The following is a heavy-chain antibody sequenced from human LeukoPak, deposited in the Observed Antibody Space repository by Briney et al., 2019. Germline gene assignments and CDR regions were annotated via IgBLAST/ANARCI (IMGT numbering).Heavy chain of an antibody. V-gene: IGHV1-46*01. CDR1: GYTFTSYD. Sequence: ASVKVSCKASGYTFTSYDINWVRQAPGQGLEWMGIINPSGGSTSYAQKFQGRVTMTRDTSTSTVYMELSSLRSEDTAVYYCARAPYYYDSSGYYHYWGQGTLVTVSS. CDR2: INPSGGST. D-gene: IGHD3-22*01. CDR3: ARAPYYYDSSGYYHY. J-gene: IGHJ4*02.